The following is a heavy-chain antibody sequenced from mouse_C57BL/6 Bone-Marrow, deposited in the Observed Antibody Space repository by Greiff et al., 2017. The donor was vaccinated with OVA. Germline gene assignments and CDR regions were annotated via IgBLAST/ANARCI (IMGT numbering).Heavy chain of an antibody. CDR1: GFSLTSYA. D-gene: IGHD1-1*02. CDR3: AAGRGGFGILYAMDY. Sequence: VHLVESGPGLVAPSQSLSITCTVSGFSLTSYAISWVRQPPGKGLEWLGVIWTGGGTNYNSAPKSSRSISKDNSKSKVFLKINSLQNDDTARYYYAAGRGGFGILYAMDYWGQGATVTVSS. V-gene: IGHV2-9-1*01. CDR2: IWTGGGT. J-gene: IGHJ4*01.